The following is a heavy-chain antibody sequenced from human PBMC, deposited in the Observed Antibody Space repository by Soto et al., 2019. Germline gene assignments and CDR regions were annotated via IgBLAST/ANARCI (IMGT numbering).Heavy chain of an antibody. D-gene: IGHD6-6*01. CDR1: GFPFSRYW. V-gene: IGHV3-7*01. J-gene: IGHJ5*02. CDR3: GRDLPSISGRPGGWFDP. CDR2: IKQDGSEK. Sequence: PGGSLRLSCAAIGFPFSRYWMSWVRQAPGKGLEWVANIKQDGSEKSYVDSVKGRFSISRDNAKNSLYLQMNSLRVEDTAVYFCGRDLPSISGRPGGWFDPWGQGTLVTVSS.